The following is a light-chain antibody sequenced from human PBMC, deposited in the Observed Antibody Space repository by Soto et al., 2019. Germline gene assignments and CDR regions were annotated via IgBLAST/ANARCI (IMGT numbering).Light chain of an antibody. CDR1: QSLSDN. CDR3: QQYKIWPPFT. J-gene: IGKJ3*01. Sequence: EIVMTQSPATVSVSPGERATLSCRASQSLSDNLAWYQQKPGQAPRLLIYGASTRATGIPARFSGSGSGTEFTLTINSLLSEDSAIYYYQQYKIWPPFTFGPGTKVDI. V-gene: IGKV3-15*01. CDR2: GAS.